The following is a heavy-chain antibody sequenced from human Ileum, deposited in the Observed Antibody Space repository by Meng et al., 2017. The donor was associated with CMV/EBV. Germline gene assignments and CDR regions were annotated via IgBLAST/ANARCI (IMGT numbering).Heavy chain of an antibody. V-gene: IGHV5-51*01. CDR2: IYVGDSDA. Sequence: KVSCKGFGYSFTNSWIGWVRQMPGKGLEWMGMIYVGDSDARYSPSFQGQVTMSVDKSITTAYLQRSSLKASDTAMYYCARPHPDAFDIWGQGTMVTVSS. CDR1: GYSFTNSW. CDR3: ARPHPDAFDI. J-gene: IGHJ3*02.